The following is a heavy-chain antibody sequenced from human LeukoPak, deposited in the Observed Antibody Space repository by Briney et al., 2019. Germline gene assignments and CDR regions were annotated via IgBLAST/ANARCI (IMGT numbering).Heavy chain of an antibody. J-gene: IGHJ6*03. CDR1: GFTFSSYG. V-gene: IGHV3-30*18. D-gene: IGHD3-9*01. CDR2: ISYDGSNK. Sequence: PGGSLRLSCAASGFTFSSYGMHWVRQAPGKGLEWVAVISYDGSNKYYADSVKGRFTISRDNSKNTLYLQMNSLRAEDTAAYYCAKDGVGSNYDILTGYLSPYYYMDVWGKGTTVTVSS. CDR3: AKDGVGSNYDILTGYLSPYYYMDV.